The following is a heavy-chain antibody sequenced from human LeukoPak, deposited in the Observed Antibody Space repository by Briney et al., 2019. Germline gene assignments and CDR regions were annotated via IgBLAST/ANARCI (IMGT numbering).Heavy chain of an antibody. CDR2: MNPNSGNT. D-gene: IGHD2-2*02. CDR3: ARDPRYCTGTNCYTRFDP. Sequence: GASVKVSCKASGYTFTSYDINWVRQATGQGLEWMGWMNPNSGNTGYAQKFQGRVTITRNTSISTAYMELSSLRSEDTAVYYCARDPRYCTGTNCYTRFDPWGQGTLVTVSS. J-gene: IGHJ5*02. CDR1: GYTFTSYD. V-gene: IGHV1-8*03.